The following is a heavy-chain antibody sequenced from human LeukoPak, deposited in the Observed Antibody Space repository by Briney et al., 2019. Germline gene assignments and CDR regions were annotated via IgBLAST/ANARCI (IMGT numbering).Heavy chain of an antibody. J-gene: IGHJ4*02. CDR1: GGSISSYY. Sequence: SETLSLTCTVSGGSISSYYWSWIRQPQRKGLEWIGYIFNRGSPNYNPSLKSRVTISVDTSKNQFSLKLSSVTAADTAVYYCARVGSSGWLYYFDYWGQGTLVTVSS. D-gene: IGHD6-19*01. CDR2: IFNRGSP. V-gene: IGHV4-59*01. CDR3: ARVGSSGWLYYFDY.